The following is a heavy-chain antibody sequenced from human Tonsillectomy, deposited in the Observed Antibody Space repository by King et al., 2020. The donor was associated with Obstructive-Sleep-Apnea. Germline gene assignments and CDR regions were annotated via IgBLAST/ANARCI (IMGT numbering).Heavy chain of an antibody. CDR2: ISSSGST. D-gene: IGHD3-10*01. CDR3: AKDWGYASGTYYNY. CDR1: GFTFSSHA. V-gene: IGHV3-23*04. J-gene: IGHJ4*02. Sequence: DVQLVESGGGLVQPGGSLRLSCAASGFTFSSHALSWVRQAPGKGLEWVSTISSSGSTYYADSVKGRFTISRDNSKNTLYLQMNSLRAEDTALYYCAKDWGYASGTYYNYWGQGTLVTVSS.